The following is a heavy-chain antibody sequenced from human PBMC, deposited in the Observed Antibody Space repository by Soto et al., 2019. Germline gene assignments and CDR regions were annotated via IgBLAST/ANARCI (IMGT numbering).Heavy chain of an antibody. CDR3: ARAMGVAAAPDF. J-gene: IGHJ4*02. Sequence: SGFTFSSYSMNWVRQAAGKGLEWVSYISSSSSTIYYADSVKGRIIIHPDPSKNQFSLQLNSVTPEDTAVYFCARAMGVAAAPDFWGQGTLVTVSS. D-gene: IGHD6-13*01. V-gene: IGHV3-48*01. CDR1: GFTFSSYS. CDR2: ISSSSSTI.